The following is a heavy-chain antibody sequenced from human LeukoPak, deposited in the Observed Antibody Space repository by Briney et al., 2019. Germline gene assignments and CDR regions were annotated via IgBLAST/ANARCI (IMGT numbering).Heavy chain of an antibody. CDR2: ISGGGGSA. D-gene: IGHD1-26*01. Sequence: PGGSLRLSCAASGFXFSSYALTWVRQAPGKGLEWVSFISGGGGSAYYADSVKGRFTISRDSSMNTLYLQMNSLTAGDTAVYYCAKAVGATRGYYYSGMGVWGQGTTVTVSS. CDR1: GFXFSSYA. CDR3: AKAVGATRGYYYSGMGV. V-gene: IGHV3-23*01. J-gene: IGHJ6*02.